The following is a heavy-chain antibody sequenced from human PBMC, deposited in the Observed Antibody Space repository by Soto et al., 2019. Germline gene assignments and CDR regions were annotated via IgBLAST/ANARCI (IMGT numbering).Heavy chain of an antibody. J-gene: IGHJ4*02. V-gene: IGHV3-7*01. D-gene: IGHD5-18*01. CDR2: MKQDGSER. CDR3: ASERRGYHYRGFDY. Sequence: EVQLVESGGGLLQPGGSLRLACEASGFTFITYWMSWVRQAPGKGLEWVANMKQDGSERYYVDSVKGRFTISRDNAKNSLYLQMSNLRADDTAVYYCASERRGYHYRGFDYCGQGTPVTVSS. CDR1: GFTFITYW.